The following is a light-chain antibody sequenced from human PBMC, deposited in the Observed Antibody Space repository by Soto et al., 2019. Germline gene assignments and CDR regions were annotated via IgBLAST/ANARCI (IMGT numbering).Light chain of an antibody. CDR1: SSDVGGYNY. Sequence: QSALTQPASVSGSPGQSITISCTGTSSDVGGYNYVSWYQQHLGQAPKLMIYDVSNRLSGVSNCCSGSNSGNTASLTISGLQAEDEADYYCSSCTSINTILFGGGTKLTVL. J-gene: IGLJ2*01. CDR3: SSCTSINTIL. CDR2: DVS. V-gene: IGLV2-14*03.